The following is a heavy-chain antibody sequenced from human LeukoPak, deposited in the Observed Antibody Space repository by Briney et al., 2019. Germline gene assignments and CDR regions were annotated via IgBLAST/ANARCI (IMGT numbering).Heavy chain of an antibody. Sequence: GGSLRLSCAASGFAVSSNYMSLVRQAPGKGLEWVSIVYSDGRTFYTDSVKGRFTVSRDSSKNTLHLEMNSLRVEDTAIYYCARDNRVITIFGVVIRWWFDPWGQGSLVTVSS. CDR1: GFAVSSNY. CDR2: VYSDGRT. CDR3: ARDNRVITIFGVVIRWWFDP. J-gene: IGHJ5*02. D-gene: IGHD3-3*01. V-gene: IGHV3-53*01.